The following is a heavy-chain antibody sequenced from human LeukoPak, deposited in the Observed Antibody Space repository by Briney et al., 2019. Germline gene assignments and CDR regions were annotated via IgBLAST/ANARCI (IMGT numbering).Heavy chain of an antibody. CDR2: VSYSGRT. Sequence: PSETLSLTCTVSGGSINSDFWSWIRQPPGKGLECIGYVSYSGRTNHNPSLKSRVTISADTSKNQFSLKLTSVTAADTAVYYCARHERGAENYWGQGTLVTVSS. CDR1: GGSINSDF. J-gene: IGHJ4*02. CDR3: ARHERGAENY. D-gene: IGHD1-1*01. V-gene: IGHV4-59*08.